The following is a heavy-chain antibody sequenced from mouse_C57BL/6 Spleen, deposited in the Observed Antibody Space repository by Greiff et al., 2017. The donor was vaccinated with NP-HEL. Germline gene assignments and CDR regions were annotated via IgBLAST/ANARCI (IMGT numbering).Heavy chain of an antibody. CDR3: ARGGVSSYWYFDV. V-gene: IGHV1-80*01. D-gene: IGHD1-1*01. CDR1: GYAFSSYW. Sequence: VQLQQSGAELVKPGASVKIPCKASGYAFSSYWMNWVKQRPGKGLEWIGQIYPGDGDTNYNGKFKGKATLTADKSSSTAYMQLSSLTSEDSAVYFCARGGVSSYWYFDVWGTGTTVTVSS. CDR2: IYPGDGDT. J-gene: IGHJ1*03.